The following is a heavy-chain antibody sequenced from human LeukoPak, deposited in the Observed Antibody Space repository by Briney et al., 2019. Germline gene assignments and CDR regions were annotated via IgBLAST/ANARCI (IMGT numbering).Heavy chain of an antibody. CDR1: GYTFTSYG. Sequence: ASVTVSCKASGYTFTSYGISWVRQAPGQGLEWMGWISAYNGNTNYAQKLQGRVTMTTDTSTSTAYMELRSLRSDDTAVYYCAKAPYYDFWSGSIYGMDVWGQGTTVTVSS. D-gene: IGHD3-3*01. CDR2: ISAYNGNT. V-gene: IGHV1-18*01. CDR3: AKAPYYDFWSGSIYGMDV. J-gene: IGHJ6*02.